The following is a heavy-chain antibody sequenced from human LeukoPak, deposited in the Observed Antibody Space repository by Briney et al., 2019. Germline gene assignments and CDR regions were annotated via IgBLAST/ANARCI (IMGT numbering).Heavy chain of an antibody. CDR2: IYYSGGT. CDR3: ARAGNYYDSSDY. V-gene: IGHV4-34*01. Sequence: SETLSLTCAIYGGSFSDYYWGWIRQPPVKGLEWIGSIYYSGGTYYNPSLKSRVTISVDTSKNQFSLKLSSVTAADTAVYYCARAGNYYDSSDYWGQGTLVTVSS. J-gene: IGHJ4*02. CDR1: GGSFSDYY. D-gene: IGHD3-22*01.